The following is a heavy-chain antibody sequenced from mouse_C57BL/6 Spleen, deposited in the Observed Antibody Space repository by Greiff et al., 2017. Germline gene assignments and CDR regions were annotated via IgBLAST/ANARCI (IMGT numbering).Heavy chain of an antibody. CDR1: GFTFSSYG. J-gene: IGHJ2*01. Sequence: EVMLVESGGDLVKPGGSLKLSCAASGFTFSSYGMSWVRQTPDKRLEWVATISSGGSYTYYPDSVKGRFTISRDNAKNTLYLQMSSLKSEDTAMYYCARRGLGSYYGSSYGYWGQGTTLTVSS. CDR3: ARRGLGSYYGSSYGY. CDR2: ISSGGSYT. D-gene: IGHD1-1*01. V-gene: IGHV5-6*01.